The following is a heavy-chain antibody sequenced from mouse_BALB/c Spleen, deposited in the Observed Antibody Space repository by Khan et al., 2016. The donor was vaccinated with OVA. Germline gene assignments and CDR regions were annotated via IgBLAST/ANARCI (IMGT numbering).Heavy chain of an antibody. Sequence: VQLKQSGTVLARPGASVKMSCKASGYSFTSYWMHWVKQRPGQGLEWIGAIYPGNSDTSYNQKFKGKAKLTAVTSASTAYMALSSLTNEDSAVYYCKDGNYVGWFGYWGQGTLVTVSA. CDR1: GYSFTSYW. J-gene: IGHJ3*01. D-gene: IGHD2-1*01. V-gene: IGHV1-5*01. CDR2: IYPGNSDT. CDR3: KDGNYVGWFGY.